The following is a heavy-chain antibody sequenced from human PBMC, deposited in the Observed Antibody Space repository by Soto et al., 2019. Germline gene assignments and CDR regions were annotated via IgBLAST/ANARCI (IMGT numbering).Heavy chain of an antibody. D-gene: IGHD3-9*01. CDR2: INPNSGGT. V-gene: IGHV1-2*04. CDR3: ARGGVLRYFDGLSLYGMDV. CDR1: GYTFTGYY. J-gene: IGHJ6*02. Sequence: ASVKVSCKASGYTFTGYYMHWVRQAPGQGLEWMGWINPNSGGTNYAQKFQGWVTMTRDTSISTAYMELSRLRSDDTAVYYCARGGVLRYFDGLSLYGMDVWGQGTTVTVSS.